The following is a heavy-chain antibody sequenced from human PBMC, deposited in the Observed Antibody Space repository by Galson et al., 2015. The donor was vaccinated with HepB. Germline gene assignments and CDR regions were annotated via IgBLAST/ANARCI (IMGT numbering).Heavy chain of an antibody. Sequence: SVKVSCKASGGTFSSYAISWVRQAPGQGLEWMGWISAYNGNTNYAQNLQGRVAMTTDTSTSTVYMEVGSLRSDDTAVYYCARDRVAAGRSDCDIWGQGTMVTVSS. CDR1: GGTFSSYA. CDR3: ARDRVAAGRSDCDI. CDR2: ISAYNGNT. D-gene: IGHD2-21*01. V-gene: IGHV1-18*01. J-gene: IGHJ3*02.